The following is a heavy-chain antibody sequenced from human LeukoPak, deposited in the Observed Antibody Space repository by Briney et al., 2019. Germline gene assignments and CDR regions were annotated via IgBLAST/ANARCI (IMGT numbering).Heavy chain of an antibody. D-gene: IGHD4-17*01. V-gene: IGHV3-33*01. CDR3: ARDHSTTVYYFDY. J-gene: IGHJ4*02. CDR1: GFTFSSYA. CDR2: IWYDGSKK. Sequence: PGRSLRLSCAASGFTFSSYAMHWVRQAPGQGLEWVAVIWYDGSKKYYTDSVKGRFTISRDNSKNTLYLQMNSLRVEDTAVYYCARDHSTTVYYFDYWGQGTLVTVSS.